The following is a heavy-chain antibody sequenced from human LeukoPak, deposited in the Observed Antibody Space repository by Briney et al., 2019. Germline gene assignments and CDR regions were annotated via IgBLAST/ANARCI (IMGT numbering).Heavy chain of an antibody. V-gene: IGHV3-23*01. Sequence: GGSLRPSCAASGFTFSSYAMTWVRQGPGKGLEWVSSIRGDSRYTYYADSVKGRFIISRDNSKNTLNLRLNSLKAEDTAVYFCAKEYCSNGVCYVGFDSWGQGTLVTVSS. CDR2: IRGDSRYT. D-gene: IGHD2-8*01. CDR3: AKEYCSNGVCYVGFDS. CDR1: GFTFSSYA. J-gene: IGHJ4*02.